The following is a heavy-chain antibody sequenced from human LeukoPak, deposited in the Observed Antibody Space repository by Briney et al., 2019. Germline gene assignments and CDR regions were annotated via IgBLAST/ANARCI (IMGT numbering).Heavy chain of an antibody. CDR3: ARDGGGDY. CDR2: ITSGSSTI. CDR1: GFTFSLYS. D-gene: IGHD3-16*01. V-gene: IGHV3-48*01. Sequence: ETGGSLRLSCAASGFTFSLYSMNWVRQAPGKGLEWVSYITSGSSTIYYAGSVRGRFTISRDNAKNSLFLQMNSLRAEDTAVYYCARDGGGDYWGQGTLVTVSS. J-gene: IGHJ4*02.